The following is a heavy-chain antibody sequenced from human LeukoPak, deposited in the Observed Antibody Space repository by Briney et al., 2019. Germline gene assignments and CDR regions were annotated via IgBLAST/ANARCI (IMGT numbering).Heavy chain of an antibody. CDR3: ARGVPTGIDYFDY. Sequence: GGSLRLSCAASGFTFSSYWMSWVRQAPGKGLEWVANINQDGSEKYYVDSVKGRFTISRDNAKTSLYLQMNSLKGEDTALYYCARGVPTGIDYFDYWGQGTLVTVSS. J-gene: IGHJ4*02. V-gene: IGHV3-7*01. CDR1: GFTFSSYW. CDR2: INQDGSEK. D-gene: IGHD1-1*01.